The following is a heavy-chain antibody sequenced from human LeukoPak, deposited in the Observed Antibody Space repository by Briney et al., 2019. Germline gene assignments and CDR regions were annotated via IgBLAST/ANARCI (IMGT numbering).Heavy chain of an antibody. CDR2: IWYDGSNK. D-gene: IGHD3-22*01. CDR3: AKAREVVVTRPSYFDY. Sequence: GGSLRLSCAASGFTFNTYGMHWVRQAPGKGLEWVAVIWYDGSNKYYADSVKGRFTISRDNSKNTLYLQMNSLRAEDTAVYYCAKAREVVVTRPSYFDYWGQGTLVTVSS. J-gene: IGHJ4*02. CDR1: GFTFNTYG. V-gene: IGHV3-33*06.